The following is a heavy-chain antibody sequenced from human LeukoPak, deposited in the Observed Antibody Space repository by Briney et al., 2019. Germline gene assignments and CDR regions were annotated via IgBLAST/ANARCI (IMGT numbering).Heavy chain of an antibody. CDR3: ASSYYYDSSGYYPWRAFDI. J-gene: IGHJ3*02. Sequence: GGSLRLSCAASGFTFSSYSMNWVRQAPGKGLEWVSSISSSSSYIYYADSVKGRLTISRDNAKNSLYLQMNSLRAEDTAVYYCASSYYYDSSGYYPWRAFDIWGQGTMVTVSS. CDR1: GFTFSSYS. D-gene: IGHD3-22*01. CDR2: ISSSSSYI. V-gene: IGHV3-21*01.